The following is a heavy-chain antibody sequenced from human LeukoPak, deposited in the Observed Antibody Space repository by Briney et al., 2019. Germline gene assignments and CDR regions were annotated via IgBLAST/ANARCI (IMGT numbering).Heavy chain of an antibody. CDR3: ARETAAAIDY. Sequence: GASVKVSCKASGYTFTSYGITWVRQAPGQGLEWMGWISAYNDNTNYAENLQGRVTMTTDTSTRTAYMELRNLRSDDTALYYCARETAAAIDYWGQGTLVTVSS. CDR2: ISAYNDNT. V-gene: IGHV1-18*01. J-gene: IGHJ4*02. D-gene: IGHD6-13*01. CDR1: GYTFTSYG.